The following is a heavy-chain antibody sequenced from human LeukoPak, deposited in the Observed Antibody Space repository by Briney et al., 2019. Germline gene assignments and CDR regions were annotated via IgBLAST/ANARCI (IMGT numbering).Heavy chain of an antibody. Sequence: SETLSLTCTVSGGSISSGSFYWSWIRQPPGKGLEWIGSIYYSGSTYYNPSLKSRVTISVDTSKNQFSLKLSSVTAADTAVYYCATLDTAMVFRGFDYWGQGTLVTVSS. V-gene: IGHV4-39*01. J-gene: IGHJ4*02. CDR1: GGSISSGSFY. CDR3: ATLDTAMVFRGFDY. D-gene: IGHD5-18*01. CDR2: IYYSGST.